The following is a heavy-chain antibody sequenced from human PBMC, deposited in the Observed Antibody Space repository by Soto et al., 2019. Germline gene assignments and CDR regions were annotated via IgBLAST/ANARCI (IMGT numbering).Heavy chain of an antibody. CDR3: ASDVRPIHLGDYYYGMDV. V-gene: IGHV4-30-4*01. D-gene: IGHD3-10*02. CDR2: IYYSGST. J-gene: IGHJ6*04. CDR1: CGSISSGDYY. Sequence: PSETLSLTCTVSCGSISSGDYYWSWIRQPPGKGLEWIGYIYYSGSTYYNPSLKSRVTISVDTSKNQFSLKLSSVTAADTAVYYCASDVRPIHLGDYYYGMDVWGKGTTVTVSS.